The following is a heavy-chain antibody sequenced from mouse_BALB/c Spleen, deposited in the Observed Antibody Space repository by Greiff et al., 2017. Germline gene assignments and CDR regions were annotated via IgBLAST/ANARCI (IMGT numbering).Heavy chain of an antibody. J-gene: IGHJ3*01. CDR3: ARQNYYYGSSGFAY. CDR2: ISSGGGST. D-gene: IGHD1-1*01. Sequence: EVKLMESGGGLVKPGGSLKLSCAASGFAFSSYDMSWVRQTPEKRLEWVAYISSGGGSTDYPDTVKGRFTISRDNAKNTLYLQMSSLKSEDTAMYYCARQNYYYGSSGFAYWGQGTLVTVSA. V-gene: IGHV5-12-1*01. CDR1: GFAFSSYD.